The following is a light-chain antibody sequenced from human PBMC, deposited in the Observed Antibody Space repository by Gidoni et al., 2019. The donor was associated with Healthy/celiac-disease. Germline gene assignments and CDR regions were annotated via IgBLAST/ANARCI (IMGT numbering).Light chain of an antibody. CDR3: QQSYSTPFT. CDR2: AAS. V-gene: IGKV1-39*01. CDR1: QSISSY. Sequence: DIQMTQSPSSLSASVGDRVTITCRASQSISSYLNWEQQKQGKAPHLLIYAASILQSGVPLRFSGSGSGTDFTSTIRSLQPEDLATYYCQQSYSTPFTFGPGTKVDIK. J-gene: IGKJ3*01.